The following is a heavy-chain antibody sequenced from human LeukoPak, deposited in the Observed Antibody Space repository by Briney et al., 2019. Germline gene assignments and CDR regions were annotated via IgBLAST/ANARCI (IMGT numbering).Heavy chain of an antibody. CDR3: ARDPLSADGYITGFDY. V-gene: IGHV3-21*01. J-gene: IGHJ4*02. CDR2: ISSSISYM. D-gene: IGHD5-24*01. Sequence: AVSLRLSCAASGFSVTSYSMKRVRQAPGKRLHWVSSISSSISYMEDAAPVKGQSTISRDNAKNSLYLQMNSPRAEDTAVYYCARDPLSADGYITGFDYWGQGTLVTVSS. CDR1: GFSVTSYS.